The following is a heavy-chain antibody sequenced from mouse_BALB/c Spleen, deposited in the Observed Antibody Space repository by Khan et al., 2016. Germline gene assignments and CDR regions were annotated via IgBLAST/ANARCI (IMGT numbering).Heavy chain of an antibody. CDR2: ISYSGVT. D-gene: IGHD1-1*01. CDR3: AKSKLLRLCYFDV. J-gene: IGHJ1*01. CDR1: GYSITSDYA. Sequence: EVQLVESGPGLVKPSQSLSLTCTVTGYSITSDYAWNWTRQFPGNKLEWMGYISYSGVTTYNPSLKSRISITRDTSKNQFFLLLNSMTPEDTATYYYAKSKLLRLCYFDVGGAGTTVTVSS. V-gene: IGHV3-2*02.